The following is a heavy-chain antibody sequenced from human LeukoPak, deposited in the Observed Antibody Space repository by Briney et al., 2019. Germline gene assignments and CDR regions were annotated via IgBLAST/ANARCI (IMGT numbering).Heavy chain of an antibody. CDR3: ARQFGSGWYFDY. CDR2: IHPNSGGT. D-gene: IGHD6-19*01. J-gene: IGHJ4*02. V-gene: IGHV1-2*02. CDR1: GYTCTDYY. Sequence: GASVKVSCKASGYTCTDYYMHWVRQAPGQGLEWMEWIHPNSGGTNSAQNFQGRVTMTRDTSITTAYMELSRLKSDDTAVYYCARQFGSGWYFDYWGQGTLVTVSS.